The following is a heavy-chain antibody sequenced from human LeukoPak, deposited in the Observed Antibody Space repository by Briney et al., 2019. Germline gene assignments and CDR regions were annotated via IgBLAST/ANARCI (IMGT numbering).Heavy chain of an antibody. V-gene: IGHV4-4*09. CDR3: ARHAFGLINNWLDP. Sequence: SEALSLTCTVSGGSISSSYWSWIRQPPGKGLEWVGYIYTSGTTNYNPSLKSRVTISVDTSKNQFSLKLSSVTAADTAVYYCARHAFGLINNWLDPWGQGTLVTVSS. CDR2: IYTSGTT. D-gene: IGHD3/OR15-3a*01. CDR1: GGSISSSY. J-gene: IGHJ5*02.